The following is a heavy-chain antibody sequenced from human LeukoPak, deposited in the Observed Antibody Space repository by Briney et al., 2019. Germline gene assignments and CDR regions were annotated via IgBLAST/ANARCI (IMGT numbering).Heavy chain of an antibody. V-gene: IGHV3-30*09. CDR2: ISYDVSNK. J-gene: IGHJ6*02. CDR1: GFTFSTYA. D-gene: IGHD2-2*01. Sequence: PSGGSLRLSCAVSGFTFSTYAMYWVRQAPGKGLEWVAVISYDVSNKYYAASVKGRFAVSRDNSKNTLYLHMNSLTAEDTAVYYCARGCGSTSCSRVYYDGMDVWGQGTTVTVSS. CDR3: ARGCGSTSCSRVYYDGMDV.